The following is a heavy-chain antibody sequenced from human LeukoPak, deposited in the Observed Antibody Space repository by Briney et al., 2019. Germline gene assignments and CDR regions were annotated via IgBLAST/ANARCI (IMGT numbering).Heavy chain of an antibody. CDR2: IYSGGST. J-gene: IGHJ6*04. CDR1: GFTVSSNY. Sequence: GGSLRLSCAASGFTVSSNYMSWVRQAPGKGLEWVSVIYSGGSTYYADSVKGRFTISRDNSKNTLYLQMNSLRAEDTAVYYCAKESGSSPLGVWGKGTTVTVSS. D-gene: IGHD6-6*01. CDR3: AKESGSSPLGV. V-gene: IGHV3-53*05.